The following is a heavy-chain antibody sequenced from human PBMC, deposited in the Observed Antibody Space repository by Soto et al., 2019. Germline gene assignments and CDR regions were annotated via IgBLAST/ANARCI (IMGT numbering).Heavy chain of an antibody. CDR1: GYSFTSYW. J-gene: IGHJ4*02. D-gene: IGHD1-1*01. CDR3: ARQVINGWGGYNGGSEYYFDY. CDR2: IYPGDSDT. V-gene: IGHV5-51*01. Sequence: EVQLVQSGAEVKKPGESLKISCKGSGYSFTSYWIGWVRQMPGKGLEWMGIIYPGDSDTRYSPSFQGQVTISADKSISTAYLQWSSLKASDTAMYYCARQVINGWGGYNGGSEYYFDYWGQGTLVTVSS.